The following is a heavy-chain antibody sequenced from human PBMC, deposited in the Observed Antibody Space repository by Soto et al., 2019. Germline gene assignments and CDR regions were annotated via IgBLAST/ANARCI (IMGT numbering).Heavy chain of an antibody. CDR2: IWYDGSNK. V-gene: IGHV3-33*01. Sequence: GGSLRLSCAASGFTFSSYGMHWVRQAPGKGLEWVAVIWYDGSNKYYADSVKGRFTISRDNSKNTLYLQMNSLRAEDTAVYYCARDRGRGYRYGYSAYCGQGTPVTVSS. D-gene: IGHD5-18*01. CDR3: ARDRGRGYRYGYSAY. CDR1: GFTFSSYG. J-gene: IGHJ4*02.